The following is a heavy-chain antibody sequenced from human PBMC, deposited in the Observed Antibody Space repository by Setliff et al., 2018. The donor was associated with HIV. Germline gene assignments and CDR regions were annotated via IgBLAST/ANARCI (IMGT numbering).Heavy chain of an antibody. CDR3: ASRIYYYDESRVLREEGFVP. CDR1: GGSFSGYY. D-gene: IGHD3-22*01. J-gene: IGHJ5*02. CDR2: IYHSGST. V-gene: IGHV4-34*01. Sequence: SETLSFTCAVYGGSFSGYYWSWIRQPPGKGLEWIGDIYHSGSTNYSPSLKSRVTMSIDTSNKQFSLKLSSVTAADTAMYYCASRIYYYDESRVLREEGFVPWGQGTLVTVSS.